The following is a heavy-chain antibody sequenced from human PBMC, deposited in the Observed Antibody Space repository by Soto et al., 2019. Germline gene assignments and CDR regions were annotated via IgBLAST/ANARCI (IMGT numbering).Heavy chain of an antibody. Sequence: SETLSLTSTVSGGSISSGDYYWSWIRQPPGKGLEWIGYISYSGSTYYNPSLKSRVTISVDTSKNQFSLKLSSVTAADTAVYYCARRRGDSYGLYYYYYYGMDVWGQGTTVTVSS. D-gene: IGHD5-18*01. CDR3: ARRRGDSYGLYYYYYYGMDV. CDR2: ISYSGST. V-gene: IGHV4-30-4*01. J-gene: IGHJ6*02. CDR1: GGSISSGDYY.